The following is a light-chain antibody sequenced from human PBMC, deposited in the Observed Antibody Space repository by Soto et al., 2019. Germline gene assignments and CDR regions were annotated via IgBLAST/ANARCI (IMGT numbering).Light chain of an antibody. CDR2: DVS. Sequence: QSVLTQPASVSGSPGQSITISCTGISADVSSSNFVSWYQHRPGKAPRLILYDVSHRPSGVSNRFSGSKAGDTASLTISGLQAEDEAHYYCSSYRGSNNFVFGSGTKVTVL. J-gene: IGLJ1*01. CDR1: SADVSSSNF. CDR3: SSYRGSNNFV. V-gene: IGLV2-14*03.